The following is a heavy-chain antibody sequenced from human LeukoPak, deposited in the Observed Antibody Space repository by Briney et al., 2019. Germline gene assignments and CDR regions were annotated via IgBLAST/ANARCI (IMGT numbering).Heavy chain of an antibody. CDR3: ARKAVVGSYFDY. Sequence: GGSLRLSCAASGFTFSAYWMSWVRQAPGKGLEWVSNIKQGGSDKYSVDSVKGRFPIARDNAKNSLYLQMNRLSVEVTAVYYCARKAVVGSYFDYWGQGTPVTVSS. V-gene: IGHV3-7*03. CDR1: GFTFSAYW. J-gene: IGHJ4*02. CDR2: IKQGGSDK. D-gene: IGHD4-23*01.